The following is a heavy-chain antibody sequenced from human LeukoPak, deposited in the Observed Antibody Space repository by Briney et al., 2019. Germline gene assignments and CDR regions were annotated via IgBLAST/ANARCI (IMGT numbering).Heavy chain of an antibody. CDR2: IIPILGIA. CDR1: GGTFSSYA. Sequence: GASVKVSCKASGGTFSSYAISWVRQAPGQGLEWMGRIIPILGIANYAQKFQGRVTITADKSTSTAYMELSSLRSEDTAVYYCARGYCSGGSCYQIDYWGQGTLVTVSS. D-gene: IGHD2-15*01. CDR3: ARGYCSGGSCYQIDY. V-gene: IGHV1-69*04. J-gene: IGHJ4*02.